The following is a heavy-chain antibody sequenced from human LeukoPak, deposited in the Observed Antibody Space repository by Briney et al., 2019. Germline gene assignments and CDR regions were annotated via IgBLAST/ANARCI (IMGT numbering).Heavy chain of an antibody. CDR1: GFTFTNYV. CDR2: IRTSVGST. J-gene: IGHJ4*02. V-gene: IGHV3-23*01. Sequence: GGSLRLSCVASGFTFTNYVMTWVRQAPGKGLEWVSSIRTSVGSTFYADSVKGRFTISRDNSKNTLYLQLSSLRAEDTAVYYCAKVNPPRGGRSGWYETNDYWGQGTLVTVSS. D-gene: IGHD6-19*01. CDR3: AKVNPPRGGRSGWYETNDY.